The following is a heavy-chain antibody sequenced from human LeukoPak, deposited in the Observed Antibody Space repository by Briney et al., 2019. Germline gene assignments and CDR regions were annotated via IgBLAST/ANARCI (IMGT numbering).Heavy chain of an antibody. CDR1: GYTFTSYG. CDR2: ISGYNGYT. V-gene: IGHV1-18*01. J-gene: IGHJ5*02. D-gene: IGHD3-22*01. CDR3: ARDEARYSSGYYPNWFDP. Sequence: ASVKVSCKASGYTFTSYGISWVRQAPGQGLEWMGWISGYNGYTHYAHNLQGRVTMTTDTSTSTAYMELRRLRSDDTAVYYCARDEARYSSGYYPNWFDPWGQGTLVTVSS.